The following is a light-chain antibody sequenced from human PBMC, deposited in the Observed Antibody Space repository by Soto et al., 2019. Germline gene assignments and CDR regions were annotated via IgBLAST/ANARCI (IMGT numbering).Light chain of an antibody. Sequence: ELTQPPSVSVAPEKTATITCGGDNIGINAVHWYQQKPGQAPLLVVYYDSDRPSGIPERFSGSTSGNTATLTISRVEAGDEADYYCQLWNSSSDQGVFGGGTKLTVL. CDR1: NIGINA. J-gene: IGLJ3*02. V-gene: IGLV3-21*04. CDR3: QLWNSSSDQGV. CDR2: YDS.